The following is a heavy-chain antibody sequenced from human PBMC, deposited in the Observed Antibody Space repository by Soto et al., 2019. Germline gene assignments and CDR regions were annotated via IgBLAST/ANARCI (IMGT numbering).Heavy chain of an antibody. CDR2: ISYDGSNK. J-gene: IGHJ6*02. D-gene: IGHD3-3*01. V-gene: IGHV3-30-3*01. Sequence: GGSLRLSCAASGFTFSSYAMHWVRQAPGKGLEWVAVISYDGSNKYYADSVKGRFTISRDNSKNTLYLQMNSLRAEDTAVYYCARDVLRFLEWLFSYGMDVWGRGTTVTVSS. CDR3: ARDVLRFLEWLFSYGMDV. CDR1: GFTFSSYA.